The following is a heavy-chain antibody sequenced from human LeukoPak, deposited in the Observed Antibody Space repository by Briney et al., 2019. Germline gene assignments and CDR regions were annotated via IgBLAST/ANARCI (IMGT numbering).Heavy chain of an antibody. CDR2: INTDGTVT. CDR1: GFTFSKYW. Sequence: GGSLRLSCAASGFTFSKYWMLWVRQAPGKGLESVSRINTDGTVTTYADSVKGRFTVSRDNADNTMFLQVNSARDEDTAVYYCATKQWLAPPPDSWGQGTPVTVSS. D-gene: IGHD6-19*01. CDR3: ATKQWLAPPPDS. J-gene: IGHJ4*02. V-gene: IGHV3-74*01.